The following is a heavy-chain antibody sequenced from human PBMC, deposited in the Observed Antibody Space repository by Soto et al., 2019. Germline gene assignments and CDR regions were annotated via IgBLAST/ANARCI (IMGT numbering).Heavy chain of an antibody. Sequence: GASVKVSCKASGYTFTSYYMHWVRQAPGQGLEWMGWISAYNGNTNYAQKLQGRVTMTTDTSTSTAYMELRSLRSDDTAVYYCARITMIVGTLAYWGQGTLVTVSS. CDR3: ARITMIVGTLAY. J-gene: IGHJ4*02. D-gene: IGHD3-22*01. CDR1: GYTFTSYY. V-gene: IGHV1-18*04. CDR2: ISAYNGNT.